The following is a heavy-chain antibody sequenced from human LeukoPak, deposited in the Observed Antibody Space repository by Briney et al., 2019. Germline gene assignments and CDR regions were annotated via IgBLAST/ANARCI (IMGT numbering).Heavy chain of an antibody. Sequence: SETVSLPCAVYGGSFSGYYWSWIRQPPGKGPEWIGEINHSGSTNYNPSLKSRVTISVDTSKNQFSLKLSSVTAADTAVYYCARRARVGATPGHIWFDPWGQGTLVTVSS. V-gene: IGHV4-34*01. J-gene: IGHJ5*02. CDR3: ARRARVGATPGHIWFDP. D-gene: IGHD1-26*01. CDR2: INHSGST. CDR1: GGSFSGYY.